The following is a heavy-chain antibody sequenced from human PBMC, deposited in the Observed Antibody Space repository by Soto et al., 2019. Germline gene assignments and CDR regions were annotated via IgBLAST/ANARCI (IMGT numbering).Heavy chain of an antibody. Sequence: SETLSLTCTVSGGSISSYYWSWIRQPPGKGLEWIGYIYYSGSTNYNPSLKSRVTISVDTSKNQFSLKLSSVTAADTAVYYCARGFSDETPYYDFWSGYLNWFDPWGQGTLVTVSS. J-gene: IGHJ5*02. V-gene: IGHV4-59*01. D-gene: IGHD3-3*01. CDR3: ARGFSDETPYYDFWSGYLNWFDP. CDR1: GGSISSYY. CDR2: IYYSGST.